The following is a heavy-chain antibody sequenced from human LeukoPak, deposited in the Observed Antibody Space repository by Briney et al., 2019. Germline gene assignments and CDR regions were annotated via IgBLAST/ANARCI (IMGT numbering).Heavy chain of an antibody. CDR2: ISSGGADK. CDR3: ARGTYSSDSSGYFSGGLGC. Sequence: GGSLRLSCVASGLIFNNYAMHWVRQAPGRGLECVAIISSGGADKYYADSVKGRFTISRDNSENTLFLQMNNLRAEDTAVYFCARGTYSSDSSGYFSGGLGCWGQGTLVTVSS. CDR1: GLIFNNYA. D-gene: IGHD3-22*01. J-gene: IGHJ4*02. V-gene: IGHV3-30*04.